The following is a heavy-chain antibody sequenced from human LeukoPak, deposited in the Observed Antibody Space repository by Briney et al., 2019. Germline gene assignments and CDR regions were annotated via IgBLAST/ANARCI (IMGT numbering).Heavy chain of an antibody. CDR1: GFTFSSHA. D-gene: IGHD3-22*01. J-gene: IGHJ4*02. V-gene: IGHV3-23*01. CDR2: ISSSGDAT. Sequence: PGGSLRLSCAASGFTFSSHAMSWVRQAPGTGLEWVSGISSSGDATYYADSVRGRFTISRDNSRNTLYLQINSLRAEDTAAYYCATRNFYQTKPYYYSFLDFWGQGTLATVPS. CDR3: ATRNFYQTKPYYYSFLDF.